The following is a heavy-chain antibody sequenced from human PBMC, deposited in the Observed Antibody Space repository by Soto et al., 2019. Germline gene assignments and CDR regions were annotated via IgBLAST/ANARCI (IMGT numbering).Heavy chain of an antibody. V-gene: IGHV3-23*01. CDR2: IDPSGGST. Sequence: EVQLLESGGGLVQPGGSLRLSCVASGITFSSHTMAWVRQAPGKGLEWVSKIDPSGGSTYYADSVRGRFTISRDNSQNTLYLRMNSLRVDDTAVYYCAKEFYYVVDPWGQGTLFTVSS. D-gene: IGHD3-10*02. J-gene: IGHJ5*02. CDR1: GITFSSHT. CDR3: AKEFYYVVDP.